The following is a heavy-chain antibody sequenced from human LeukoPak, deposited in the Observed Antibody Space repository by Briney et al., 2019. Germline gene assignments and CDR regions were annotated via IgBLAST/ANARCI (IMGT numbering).Heavy chain of an antibody. D-gene: IGHD3-10*01. V-gene: IGHV1-8*01. CDR3: ARVYVGMVQVWGLDY. CDR2: MNPNSGNT. CDR1: GYTFTSYD. J-gene: IGHJ4*02. Sequence: GASVKVSCKASGYTFTSYDINWVRQATGHGLEWMGWMNPNSGNTGYAQKFQGRVTMTRNTSISTAYMELSSLRSEDTAVYYCARVYVGMVQVWGLDYWGQGTLVTVSS.